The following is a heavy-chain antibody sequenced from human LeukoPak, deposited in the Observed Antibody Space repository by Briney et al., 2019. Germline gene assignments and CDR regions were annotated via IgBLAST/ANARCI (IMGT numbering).Heavy chain of an antibody. CDR1: GYIFTDYY. J-gene: IGHJ4*02. V-gene: IGHV1-2*06. Sequence: ASVTLSCKSSGYIFTDYYIHWVRQPPAQGTEWMGRINPNSGGTDSAQKFQGRVTITRVKSITTVYMEMRRLTSADTAVYYCARVAYGNNASPFDHWGQGTLVIVSS. CDR3: ARVAYGNNASPFDH. D-gene: IGHD4-11*01. CDR2: INPNSGGT.